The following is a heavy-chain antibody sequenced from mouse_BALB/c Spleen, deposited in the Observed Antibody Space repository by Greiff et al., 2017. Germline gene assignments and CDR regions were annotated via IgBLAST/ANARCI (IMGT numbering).Heavy chain of an antibody. V-gene: IGHV5-4*02. CDR3: ARVLTGSFDY. CDR1: GFTFSDYY. Sequence: EVKLVESGGGLVKPGGSLKLSCAASGFTFSDYYMYWVRQTPEKRLEWVATISDGGSYTYYPDSVKGRFTISRDNAKNNLYLQMSSLKSEDTAMYYCARVLTGSFDYWGQGTTLTVSS. CDR2: ISDGGSYT. D-gene: IGHD4-1*01. J-gene: IGHJ2*01.